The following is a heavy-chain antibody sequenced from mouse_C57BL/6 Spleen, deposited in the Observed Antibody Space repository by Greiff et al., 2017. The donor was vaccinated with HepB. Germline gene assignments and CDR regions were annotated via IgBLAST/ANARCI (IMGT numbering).Heavy chain of an antibody. D-gene: IGHD1-1*01. CDR3: ARVPITTVVANYYAMDY. V-gene: IGHV2-2*01. CDR2: IWSGGST. J-gene: IGHJ4*01. CDR1: GFSLTSYG. Sequence: QVQLKESGPGLVQPSQSLSITCTVSGFSLTSYGVHWVRQSPGKGLKWLGVIWSGGSTDYNAAFISRLSISKDNSKSQVFFKMNSLQADDTAIYYCARVPITTVVANYYAMDYWGQGTSVTVSS.